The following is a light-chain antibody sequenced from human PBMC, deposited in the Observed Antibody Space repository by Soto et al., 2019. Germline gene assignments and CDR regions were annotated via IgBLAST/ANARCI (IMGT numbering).Light chain of an antibody. J-gene: IGKJ1*01. V-gene: IGKV1-5*01. CDR2: DAS. Sequence: DMQMTHSPSTLSASVGDRVTITCRASQTIFNWLAWYQRKPGRAPNLLIYDASSLQSGVPSTFSGSGSGTEFTLTISSLQHGDFATYYCQQYNSYPWTFGQGTKLDIK. CDR1: QTIFNW. CDR3: QQYNSYPWT.